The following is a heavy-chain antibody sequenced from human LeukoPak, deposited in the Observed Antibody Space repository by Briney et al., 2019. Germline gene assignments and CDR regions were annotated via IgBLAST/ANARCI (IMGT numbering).Heavy chain of an antibody. Sequence: GGSLTLSCPASGFTFSSYSMNWVRQAPGKGREWVSYISSGSITIYYADSAKGRFTISRNNANNSLYLQLHSLRHEDTAVYYCARDSHFQTSSGYSCDYWGQGTLVTVSS. CDR2: ISSGSITI. J-gene: IGHJ4*02. CDR3: ARDSHFQTSSGYSCDY. CDR1: GFTFSSYS. V-gene: IGHV3-48*02. D-gene: IGHD3-22*01.